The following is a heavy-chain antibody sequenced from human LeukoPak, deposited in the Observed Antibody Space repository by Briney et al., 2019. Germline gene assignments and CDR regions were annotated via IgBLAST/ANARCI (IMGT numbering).Heavy chain of an antibody. CDR3: VRMYSGTYGGIHY. CDR1: GGSISSYY. Sequence: PSETLSLTCTVPGGSISSYYWSWIRQPAGKGLEWIGRIYSSGSTDYNPSLRSRVTMSVDTSKNQFSVKLSSVTAADTAVYYCVRMYSGTYGGIHYWGQGTLVTVSS. CDR2: IYSSGST. D-gene: IGHD1-26*01. J-gene: IGHJ4*02. V-gene: IGHV4-4*07.